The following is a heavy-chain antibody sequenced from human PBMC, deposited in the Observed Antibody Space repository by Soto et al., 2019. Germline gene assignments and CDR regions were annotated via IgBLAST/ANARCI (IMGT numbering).Heavy chain of an antibody. J-gene: IGHJ6*02. V-gene: IGHV4-34*02. D-gene: IGHD3-10*01. CDR3: ARGQLVWYGDLTPYHRDMDV. CDR2: ISHDGGT. Sequence: QVQLQQWGAGLLRPSETLSLTCAFYGGSFDDFYWSWVRQSPGQGLEWVGEISHDGGTNYSPSLASRVSISVDPSKNQFSLHLRSVTAADTGLYYCARGQLVWYGDLTPYHRDMDVWGQGTTVTVSS. CDR1: GGSFDDFY.